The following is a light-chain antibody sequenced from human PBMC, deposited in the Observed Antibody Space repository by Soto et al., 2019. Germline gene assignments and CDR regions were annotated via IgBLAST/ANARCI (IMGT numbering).Light chain of an antibody. CDR3: QQYGNSPSS. V-gene: IGKV3-20*01. CDR2: GAS. J-gene: IGKJ2*01. Sequence: ETVLTQSPGTLSLSPGERATLSCWASQSVNGNDLAWYQHKPGQAHRLLIYGASKRVTGIPDRFSGSGSATDFTLTISRLEPEDFAVYYCQQYGNSPSSFGQGTHLEIK. CDR1: QSVNGND.